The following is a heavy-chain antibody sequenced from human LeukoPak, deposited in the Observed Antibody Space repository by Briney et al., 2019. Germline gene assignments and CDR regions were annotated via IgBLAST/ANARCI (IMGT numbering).Heavy chain of an antibody. CDR3: ARGGHYSDAFDI. CDR1: GGSISSSSYY. Sequence: SETLSLTCTVSGGSISSSSYYWGWIRQPPGKGLEWIGEINHSGSTNYNPSLKSRVTISVDTSKNQFSLKLSSVTAADTAVYYCARGGHYSDAFDIWGQGTMVTVSS. V-gene: IGHV4-39*07. J-gene: IGHJ3*02. CDR2: INHSGST. D-gene: IGHD3-10*01.